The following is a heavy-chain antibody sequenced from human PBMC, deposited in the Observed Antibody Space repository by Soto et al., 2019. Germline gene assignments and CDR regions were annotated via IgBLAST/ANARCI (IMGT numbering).Heavy chain of an antibody. V-gene: IGHV3-23*01. CDR2: ISGSGGST. D-gene: IGHD7-27*01. CDR1: GFTFSIFA. J-gene: IGHJ4*02. CDR3: AKEVSLGSTVDLGY. Sequence: PGGSLRLSCAASGFTFSIFAMSWVRQSPGKGLEWVSTISGSGGSTYYADAVKGRFTISRDNSMGTLYLQMKSLRAEDTAIYYCAKEVSLGSTVDLGYWGQGALVTVSS.